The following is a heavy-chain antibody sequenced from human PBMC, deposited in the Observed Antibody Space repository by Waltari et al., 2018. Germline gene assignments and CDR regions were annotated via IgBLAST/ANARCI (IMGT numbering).Heavy chain of an antibody. J-gene: IGHJ2*01. CDR3: ARGALSTLHWYFDL. CDR1: GGSISSHY. CDR2: IYYSGST. V-gene: IGHV4-59*11. D-gene: IGHD3-16*01. Sequence: QVQLQESGPGLVKPSETLSLTCTVSGGSISSHYWSWIRQPPGKGLEWIGYIYYSGSTNYNPSLKSRVTISVDTSKNQFSLKLSSVTAADTAVYYCARGALSTLHWYFDLWGRGTLVTVSS.